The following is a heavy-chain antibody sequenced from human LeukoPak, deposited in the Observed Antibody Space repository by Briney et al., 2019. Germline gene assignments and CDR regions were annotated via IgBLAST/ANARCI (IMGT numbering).Heavy chain of an antibody. D-gene: IGHD3-10*01. J-gene: IGHJ4*02. CDR1: GFTFSSYS. V-gene: IGHV3-48*04. CDR3: ATLRPPGSGRLGYFDY. Sequence: PGGSLRLSCAASGFTFSSYSMNWVRQAPGKGLEWVSYISSSSSTIYYADSVKGRFTISRDNAKNSLYLQMNSLRAEDTAVYYCATLRPPGSGRLGYFDYWGQGTLVTVSS. CDR2: ISSSSSTI.